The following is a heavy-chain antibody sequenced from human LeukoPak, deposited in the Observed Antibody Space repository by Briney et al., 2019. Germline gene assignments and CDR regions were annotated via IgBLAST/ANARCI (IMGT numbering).Heavy chain of an antibody. Sequence: GGSLRLSCAASGFIFSSYEMNWVRQAPGKGLEWVSYISSSGSTIYYADSVKGRFTISRDNAKNSLYLQMNSLRAEDTAVYYCARAPEGFLEWSGPGMDVWGQGTTVTVSS. CDR3: ARAPEGFLEWSGPGMDV. V-gene: IGHV3-48*03. CDR1: GFIFSSYE. D-gene: IGHD3-3*01. J-gene: IGHJ6*02. CDR2: ISSSGSTI.